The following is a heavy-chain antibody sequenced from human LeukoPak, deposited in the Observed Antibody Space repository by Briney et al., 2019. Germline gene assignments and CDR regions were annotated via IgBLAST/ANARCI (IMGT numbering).Heavy chain of an antibody. Sequence: PSETLSLTCTVSGGSISSGSYHWSWIRQPAGKALEWIGQIYPSGSTNYDPSLKSRVTISVDTSKDQFSLKLTSVTAADTAVYYCARDGGYYDSSGYQEPDAFDIWGQGTMVTVSS. CDR1: GGSISSGSYH. J-gene: IGHJ3*02. CDR2: IYPSGST. CDR3: ARDGGYYDSSGYQEPDAFDI. V-gene: IGHV4-61*09. D-gene: IGHD3-22*01.